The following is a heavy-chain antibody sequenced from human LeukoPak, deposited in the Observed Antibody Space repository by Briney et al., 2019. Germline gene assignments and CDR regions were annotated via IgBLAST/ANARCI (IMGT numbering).Heavy chain of an antibody. J-gene: IGHJ6*02. V-gene: IGHV3-48*03. D-gene: IGHD6-19*01. CDR2: IRSSGSII. CDR3: ARERVTGTSYYYYYGMDV. Sequence: PGGSLRLSCAASGFTFSSYEMNWVRQAPGKGLEWVSYIRSSGSIIFYADSVKGRFTVSRDNSKNTLYLQINSLRAEDTAVYYCARERVTGTSYYYYYGMDVWGQGTTVTVSS. CDR1: GFTFSSYE.